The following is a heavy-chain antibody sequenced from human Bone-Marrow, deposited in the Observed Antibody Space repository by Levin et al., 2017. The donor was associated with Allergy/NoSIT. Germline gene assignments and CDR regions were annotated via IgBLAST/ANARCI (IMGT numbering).Heavy chain of an antibody. CDR2: ISAYNGNT. CDR1: GYTFTSYG. D-gene: IGHD2-2*01. Sequence: ASVKVSCKASGYTFTSYGISWVRQAPGQGLEWMGWISAYNGNTNYAQKLQGRVTMTTDTSTSTAYMELRSLRSDDTAVYYCARVGFPGVARRRSLLVVPAAYLDYWGQGTLVTVSS. CDR3: ARVGFPGVARRRSLLVVPAAYLDY. V-gene: IGHV1-18*01. J-gene: IGHJ4*02.